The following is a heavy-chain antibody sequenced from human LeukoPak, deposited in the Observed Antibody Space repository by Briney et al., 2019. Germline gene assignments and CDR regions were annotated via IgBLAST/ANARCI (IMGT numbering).Heavy chain of an antibody. CDR3: ARDYDSSGYTNWFDP. CDR1: GFTFSDYY. CDR2: IGSSGYTI. J-gene: IGHJ5*02. V-gene: IGHV3-11*04. D-gene: IGHD3-22*01. Sequence: GGCLRLSCAASGFTFSDYYMSWIRQAPGKGLEWVSYIGSSGYTIYYADSVKGRFTISRDNTKNSLYLQMNSLRAEDTAVYYSARDYDSSGYTNWFDPWGQGTLVTVSS.